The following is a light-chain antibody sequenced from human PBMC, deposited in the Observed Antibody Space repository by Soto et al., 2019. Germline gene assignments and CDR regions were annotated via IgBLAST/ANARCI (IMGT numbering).Light chain of an antibody. Sequence: DIQMTQSPSTLSASVGDRVTITCRASQSISSWLAWYQQKPGKAPKLXIYKASSLESGVPSRFSGSGSGTEFTLTISSLQPDDFATYYCQQYNSYLITFGQGTRLEIK. J-gene: IGKJ5*01. CDR2: KAS. V-gene: IGKV1-5*03. CDR1: QSISSW. CDR3: QQYNSYLIT.